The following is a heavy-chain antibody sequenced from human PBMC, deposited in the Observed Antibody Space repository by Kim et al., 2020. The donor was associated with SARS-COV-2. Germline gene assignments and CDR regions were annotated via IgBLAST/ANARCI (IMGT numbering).Heavy chain of an antibody. V-gene: IGHV3-7*01. CDR3: ARTATMNYDFWSGYYDMYYYYGMDV. CDR2: IKQDGSEK. CDR1: GFTFSSYW. Sequence: GGSLRLSCAASGFTFSSYWMSWVRQAPGKGLEWVANIKQDGSEKYYVDSVKGRFTISRDNAKNSLYLQMNSLRAEDTAVYYCARTATMNYDFWSGYYDMYYYYGMDVWGQGPTVTVSS. J-gene: IGHJ6*02. D-gene: IGHD3-3*01.